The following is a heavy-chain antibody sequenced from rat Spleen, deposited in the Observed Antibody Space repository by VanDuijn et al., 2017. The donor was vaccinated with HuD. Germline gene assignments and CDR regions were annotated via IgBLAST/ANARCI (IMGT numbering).Heavy chain of an antibody. D-gene: IGHD1-4*01. J-gene: IGHJ1*01. CDR1: GFTFSNYD. V-gene: IGHV5-25*01. CDR3: ARQWLTGSHWFFDF. Sequence: EVQLVESGGGLVQPGRSLKLSCAASGFTFSNYDMAWVRQAPTKGLEWVASISPSGGNTYYRDSVKGRFTISRDNAKSTLYLQMDSLRSEDTATYYCARQWLTGSHWFFDFWGPGTMVTVSS. CDR2: ISPSGGNT.